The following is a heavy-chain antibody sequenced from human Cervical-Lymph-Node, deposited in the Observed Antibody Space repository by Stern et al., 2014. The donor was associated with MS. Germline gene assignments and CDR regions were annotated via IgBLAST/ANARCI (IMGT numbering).Heavy chain of an antibody. V-gene: IGHV1-46*03. Sequence: QEQLVQSGAEVKKPGASMRISCKASEYTFTNYFIHWVRQAPRQRPEWMGIINPTTGRTSYAQRFQGRVTMTRDTSTNTAYLDLSSLRSEDTAVYFCARAQEFSNVVANYWGQGTLVTVSS. CDR1: EYTFTNYF. J-gene: IGHJ4*02. CDR3: ARAQEFSNVVANY. D-gene: IGHD2-8*01. CDR2: INPTTGRT.